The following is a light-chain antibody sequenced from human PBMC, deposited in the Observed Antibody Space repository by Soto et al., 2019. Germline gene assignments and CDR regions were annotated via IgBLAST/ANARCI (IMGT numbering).Light chain of an antibody. V-gene: IGKV3-20*01. CDR1: QTVSFDY. Sequence: EIVLTQSPGTLSLSPGERATLSCRASQTVSFDYLAWYQQKPGQAPRFLIYAASIRATGITDRFSGSGSGTDSTLTINTLEPEDFGVYYCQQYGSSPGTFGQGTKVEIK. J-gene: IGKJ1*01. CDR3: QQYGSSPGT. CDR2: AAS.